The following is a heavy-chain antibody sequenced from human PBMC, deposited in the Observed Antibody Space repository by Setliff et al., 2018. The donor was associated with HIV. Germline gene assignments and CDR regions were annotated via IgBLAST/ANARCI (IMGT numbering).Heavy chain of an antibody. V-gene: IGHV4-61*02. CDR3: TRDTGYILSGYRPHRYFDL. D-gene: IGHD3-9*01. CDR2: GYIYKGGST. CDR1: GGSISSGSYY. Sequence: PSETLSLTCTVSGGSISSGSYYWSWIRQPAGKGLEWIGWIGYIYKGGSTYYNPSLKSRVTISSDTSKNLFSLKLTTVTAADAAVYYCTRDTGYILSGYRPHRYFDLWGRGTQVTVSS. J-gene: IGHJ2*01.